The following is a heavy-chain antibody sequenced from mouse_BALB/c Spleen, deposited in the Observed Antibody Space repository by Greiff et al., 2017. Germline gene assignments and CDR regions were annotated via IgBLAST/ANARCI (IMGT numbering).Heavy chain of an antibody. Sequence: LVESGAELARPGASVKMSCKASGYTFTSYTMHWVKQRPGQGLEWIGYINPSSGYTNYNQKFKDKATLTADKSSSTAYMQLSSLTSEDSAVYSCAKDHYYGYVGYWGQGTTLTVSS. D-gene: IGHD1-2*01. J-gene: IGHJ2*01. CDR3: AKDHYYGYVGY. CDR2: INPSSGYT. V-gene: IGHV1-4*01. CDR1: GYTFTSYT.